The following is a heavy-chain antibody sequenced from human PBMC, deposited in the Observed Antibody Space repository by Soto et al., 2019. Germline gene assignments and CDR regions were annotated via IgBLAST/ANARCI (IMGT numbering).Heavy chain of an antibody. CDR3: ARGAMANFDY. J-gene: IGHJ4*02. CDR2: FIAMLGTP. V-gene: IGHV1-69*13. Sequence: SVKGACKASGGSFGSQGIGWVRQAPGQGLEWMGGFIAMLGTPTYAKKVQGRATITADESLTSSYLELRSLRSEDTAVYFCARGAMANFDYWGQGTVVTVSS. CDR1: GGSFGSQG. D-gene: IGHD5-18*01.